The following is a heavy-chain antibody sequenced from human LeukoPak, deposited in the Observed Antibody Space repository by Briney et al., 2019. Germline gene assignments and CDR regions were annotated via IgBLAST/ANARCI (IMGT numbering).Heavy chain of an antibody. Sequence: SETLSLTCTVSGGSISSYYWSWIRQPAGKGLEWIGRIYTSGSTNYNPSLKSRVTMSVDTSKNQFSLKLSSVPAADPAVYYCARSRSCSSTSCYDVNWFDPWGQGTLVTVSS. CDR2: IYTSGST. CDR1: GGSISSYY. J-gene: IGHJ5*02. CDR3: ARSRSCSSTSCYDVNWFDP. V-gene: IGHV4-4*07. D-gene: IGHD2-2*01.